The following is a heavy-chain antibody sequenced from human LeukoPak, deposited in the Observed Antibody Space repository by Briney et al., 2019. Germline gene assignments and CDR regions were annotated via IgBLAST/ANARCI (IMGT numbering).Heavy chain of an antibody. CDR1: GGSISSGGYS. CDR3: ARGKGYGSGSYSQGLDP. V-gene: IGHV4-30-2*01. Sequence: SQTLSLTCAVSGGSISSGGYSWSWIRQPPGKRLEWIGYIYHSGSTNYNPSLKSRVTISVDTSKNQFSLKLSSVTAADTAVYYCARGKGYGSGSYSQGLDPWGQGTPVTVSS. D-gene: IGHD3-10*01. J-gene: IGHJ5*02. CDR2: IYHSGST.